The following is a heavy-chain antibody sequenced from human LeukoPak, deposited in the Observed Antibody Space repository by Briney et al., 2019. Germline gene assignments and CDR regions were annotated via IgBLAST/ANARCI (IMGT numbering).Heavy chain of an antibody. V-gene: IGHV3-23*01. CDR1: GFPFSSYA. J-gene: IGHJ4*02. Sequence: PRGALTLSCAASGFPFSSYALLWVRQAPAKGLECVSAFSGSGGSTNYADSVKGRFTISRDNSKNTLYLQMNSLRAEDTAVYYCAKAPSPYSGSLQPFDYWGQGALVTVSS. CDR2: FSGSGGST. CDR3: AKAPSPYSGSLQPFDY. D-gene: IGHD1-26*01.